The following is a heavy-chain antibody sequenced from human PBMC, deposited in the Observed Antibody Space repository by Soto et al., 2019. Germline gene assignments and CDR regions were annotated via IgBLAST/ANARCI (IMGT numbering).Heavy chain of an antibody. CDR3: ARHAPSGLRFLEWLYYFDY. CDR1: GGSISSSSYY. V-gene: IGHV4-39*01. Sequence: SETLSLTCTVSGGSISSSSYYWGWIRQPPGKGLEWIGSIYYSGSTYYNPSLKSRVTISVDTSKNQFSLKLSSVTAADTAVYYCARHAPSGLRFLEWLYYFDYWGQGTLVTVSS. D-gene: IGHD3-3*01. J-gene: IGHJ4*02. CDR2: IYYSGST.